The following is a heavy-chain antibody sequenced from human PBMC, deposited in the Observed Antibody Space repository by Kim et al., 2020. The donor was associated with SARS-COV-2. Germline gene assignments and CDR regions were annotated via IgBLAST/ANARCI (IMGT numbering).Heavy chain of an antibody. J-gene: IGHJ6*02. CDR1: EFTFSSFG. Sequence: GRSLRLSCAASEFTFSSFGMHWVRQAPGKGLEWVAVISYDGSYKYYADSVKGRFTISRDNSKNTLYLQMNSLRAEDTAVYYCTKDHLPGTYLYYGMDVWGQGTTVIVSS. CDR3: TKDHLPGTYLYYGMDV. D-gene: IGHD1-26*01. V-gene: IGHV3-30*18. CDR2: ISYDGSYK.